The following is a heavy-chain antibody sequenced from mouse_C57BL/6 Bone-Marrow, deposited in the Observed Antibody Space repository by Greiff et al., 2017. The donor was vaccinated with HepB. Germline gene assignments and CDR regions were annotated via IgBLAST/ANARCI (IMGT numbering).Heavy chain of an antibody. D-gene: IGHD1-1*01. CDR1: GFNIQDDY. V-gene: IGHV14-4*01. Sequence: VHVKQSGAELVRPGASVKLSCTASGFNIQDDYMHWVKQRPEQGLEWIGWIDPENGDTEYASKFQGKATITADTSSNTAYLQLSSLTSEDTAVYYCTTDYGSSHWYFDVWGTGTTVTVSS. J-gene: IGHJ1*03. CDR2: IDPENGDT. CDR3: TTDYGSSHWYFDV.